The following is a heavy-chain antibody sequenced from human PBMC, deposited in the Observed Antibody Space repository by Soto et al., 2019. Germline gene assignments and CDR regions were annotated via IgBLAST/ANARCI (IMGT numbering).Heavy chain of an antibody. CDR3: ATKYPSGYSSSWYGY. Sequence: SVKVSCKASGGTFSSYRINWVRQAPGQGLEWVGGIVPIHRTADYAQKFQGRVTITADESARTSYMELRSLKSQDTAVYYCATKYPSGYSSSWYGYWGQGTLVTVSS. CDR1: GGTFSSYR. D-gene: IGHD6-13*01. CDR2: IVPIHRTA. V-gene: IGHV1-69*13. J-gene: IGHJ4*02.